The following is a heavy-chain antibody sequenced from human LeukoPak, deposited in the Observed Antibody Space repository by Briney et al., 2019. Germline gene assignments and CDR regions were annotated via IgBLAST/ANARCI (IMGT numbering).Heavy chain of an antibody. CDR1: GGSISSYY. J-gene: IGHJ4*02. Sequence: SETLSLTCTVSGGSISSYYWSWIRQPPGKGLEWIGYIYYSGSTNYNPSLKSRVTISVDTSKNQFSLKLSSVTAADTAVYYCARGSGVVAAATVDYWGQGTLVTVS. V-gene: IGHV4-59*08. CDR3: ARGSGVVAAATVDY. CDR2: IYYSGST. D-gene: IGHD2-2*01.